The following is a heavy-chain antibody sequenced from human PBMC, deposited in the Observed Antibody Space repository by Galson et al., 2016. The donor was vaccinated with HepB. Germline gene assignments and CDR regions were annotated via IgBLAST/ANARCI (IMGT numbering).Heavy chain of an antibody. CDR2: ISGNSP. D-gene: IGHD6-19*01. J-gene: IGHJ4*02. V-gene: IGHV3-23*01. Sequence: SLRLSCAASGFSFSSYAMSWVRQAPGEGLEWVSAISGNSPEYADSVKGRFTISRDNSKNTVYLQMNSLRAEDRAVYYCARANRYGTGWYGRNDYWGQGTLVTVS. CDR1: GFSFSSYA. CDR3: ARANRYGTGWYGRNDY.